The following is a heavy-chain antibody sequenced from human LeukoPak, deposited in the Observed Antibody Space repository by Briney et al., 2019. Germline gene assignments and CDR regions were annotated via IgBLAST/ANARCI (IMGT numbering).Heavy chain of an antibody. CDR2: ISASSTYI. V-gene: IGHV3-21*01. CDR3: ARGRWYCSGGTCYPDAFDI. J-gene: IGHJ3*02. CDR1: GFTFSSYG. D-gene: IGHD2-15*01. Sequence: PGGSLRLSCAASGFTFSSYGMHWLRQAPGKGLEWVSSISASSTYIYYADSVKGRFTISRDNAKNSLFLQMNSLRAEDTAVYYCARGRWYCSGGTCYPDAFDIWGQGTMVTVSS.